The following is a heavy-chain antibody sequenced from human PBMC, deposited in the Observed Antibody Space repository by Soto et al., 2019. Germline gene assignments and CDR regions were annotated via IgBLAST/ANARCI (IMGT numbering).Heavy chain of an antibody. V-gene: IGHV4-59*12. J-gene: IGHJ6*02. CDR2: IYYSGST. CDR3: ARDYTGYSSSWYPGSPTARAYGMDV. D-gene: IGHD6-13*01. Sequence: SETLSLTCTVSGGSISSYYWSWIRQPPGKGLEWIGYIYYSGSTNYNPSLKSRVTISVDTSKNQFSLKLSSVTAADTAVYYCARDYTGYSSSWYPGSPTARAYGMDVWGQGTTVTVSS. CDR1: GGSISSYY.